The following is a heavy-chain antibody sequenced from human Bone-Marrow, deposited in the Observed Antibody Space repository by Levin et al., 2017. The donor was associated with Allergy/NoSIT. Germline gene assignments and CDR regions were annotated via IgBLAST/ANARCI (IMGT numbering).Heavy chain of an antibody. CDR1: GFTFSDHH. CDR3: AREFRESGWYFDL. CDR2: ISDDGGTT. V-gene: IGHV3-11*01. J-gene: IGHJ2*01. Sequence: LSLTCAVSGFTFSDHHMSWIRQAPGKGLEWLSYISDDGGTTSSAASVKGRFTISRDNAKNSLYLQMNSLRVEDTAIYYCAREFRESGWYFDLWGRGTLVSVSS. D-gene: IGHD3-10*01.